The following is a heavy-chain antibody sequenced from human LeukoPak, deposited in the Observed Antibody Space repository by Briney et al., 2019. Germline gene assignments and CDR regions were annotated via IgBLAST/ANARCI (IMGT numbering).Heavy chain of an antibody. CDR2: IIPIFGTA. CDR1: GGTFSSYA. J-gene: IGHJ6*03. CDR3: ARHVPDYDFWSGSTNYYYYMDV. Sequence: SVKVSCKASGGTFSSYAISWVRQAPGQGLEWMGGIIPIFGTANYAQKFQGRVTITADKSTSTAYMELSSLRSEDTAVYYCARHVPDYDFWSGSTNYYYYMDVWGKGTTVTVSS. D-gene: IGHD3-3*01. V-gene: IGHV1-69*06.